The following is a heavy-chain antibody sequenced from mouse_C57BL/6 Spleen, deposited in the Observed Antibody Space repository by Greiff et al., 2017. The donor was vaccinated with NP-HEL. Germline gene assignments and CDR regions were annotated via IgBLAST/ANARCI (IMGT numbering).Heavy chain of an antibody. CDR1: GYSFTDYN. V-gene: IGHV1-39*01. Sequence: EVKLQESGPELVKPGASVKISCKASGYSFTDYNMNWVKQSNGKSLEWIGVINPNYGTTSYNQKFKGKATLTVDQSSSTAYMQLNSLTSEDSAVYYCARSGGSSYVDYAMDYWGQGTSVTVSS. CDR2: INPNYGTT. D-gene: IGHD1-1*01. CDR3: ARSGGSSYVDYAMDY. J-gene: IGHJ4*01.